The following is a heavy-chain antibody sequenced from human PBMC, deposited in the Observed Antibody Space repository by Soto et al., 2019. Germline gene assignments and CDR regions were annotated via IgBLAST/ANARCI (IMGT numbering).Heavy chain of an antibody. CDR1: GFTFSSYS. V-gene: IGHV3-21*01. D-gene: IGHD6-13*01. CDR2: ISSSSSYI. J-gene: IGHJ6*03. Sequence: EVQLVESGGGLVKPGGSLRLSCAASGFTFSSYSMNWVRQAPGKGLEWVSSISSSSSYIYYADSVEGRFTISRDNAKNSLYLQMNSLRAEDTAVYYCARDRGGIAAAGYMDVWGKGTTVTVSS. CDR3: ARDRGGIAAAGYMDV.